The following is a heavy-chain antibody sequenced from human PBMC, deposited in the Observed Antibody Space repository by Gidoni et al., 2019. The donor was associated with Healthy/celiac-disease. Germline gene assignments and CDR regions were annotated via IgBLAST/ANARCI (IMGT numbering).Heavy chain of an antibody. Sequence: QLQLQESGPGLVKPSETLSLTCTVSGGSISSSSSYWGWIRQPPGKGLEWIGSIYYSGSTYYNPSLKSRVTISVDTSKNQFSLKLSSVTAADTAVYYCARRYYDFWSGYYSARGWFDPWGQGTLVTVSS. V-gene: IGHV4-39*01. J-gene: IGHJ5*02. CDR3: ARRYYDFWSGYYSARGWFDP. CDR2: IYYSGST. D-gene: IGHD3-3*01. CDR1: GGSISSSSSY.